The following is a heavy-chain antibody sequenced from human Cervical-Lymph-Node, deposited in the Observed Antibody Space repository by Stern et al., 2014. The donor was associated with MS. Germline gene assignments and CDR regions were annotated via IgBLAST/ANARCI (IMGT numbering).Heavy chain of an antibody. Sequence: EVQLVESGGGLVQPGGSLRLSCAASGFTFSSYDMHWVRQATGKGLEWVSAIGTAGDTYYPGSVKGRFTISRANAKKSLDLYMISLRAGDTAVYYCARDRGSSGWFDYWGQGTLVTVSS. CDR2: IGTAGDT. J-gene: IGHJ4*02. V-gene: IGHV3-13*01. D-gene: IGHD6-19*01. CDR3: ARDRGSSGWFDY. CDR1: GFTFSSYD.